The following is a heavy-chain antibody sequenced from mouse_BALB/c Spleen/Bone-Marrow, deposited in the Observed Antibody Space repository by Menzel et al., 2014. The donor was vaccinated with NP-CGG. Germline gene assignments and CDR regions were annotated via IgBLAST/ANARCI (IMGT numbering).Heavy chain of an antibody. J-gene: IGHJ4*01. CDR3: ARSYDGYTYAMNY. CDR2: FDPFNGGT. D-gene: IGHD2-3*01. Sequence: VQLQQSGPELIKPGASVKISCKASGYLFTSYYMHWVKQSHGESLEWIGYFDPFNGGTSYNQKFKGKATLTVDKSSSTAYMHLSSLTSEDSAVYFCARSYDGYTYAMNYWGQGTSVTVSS. V-gene: IGHV1-28*01. CDR1: GYLFTSYY.